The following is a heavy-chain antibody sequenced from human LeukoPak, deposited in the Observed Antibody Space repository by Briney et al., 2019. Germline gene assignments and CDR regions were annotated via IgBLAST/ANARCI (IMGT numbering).Heavy chain of an antibody. CDR1: GFTFSSYW. Sequence: GGSLRLSCAASGFTFSSYWMHWVRQAPGKGLLWVSRINSDGSSTSYADSVKGRFTISRDNAKNTLYLQMDSLRAEDTAVYYCASPRITANSFDSWGQGTLVTVSS. D-gene: IGHD3-10*01. J-gene: IGHJ4*02. CDR3: ASPRITANSFDS. V-gene: IGHV3-74*01. CDR2: INSDGSST.